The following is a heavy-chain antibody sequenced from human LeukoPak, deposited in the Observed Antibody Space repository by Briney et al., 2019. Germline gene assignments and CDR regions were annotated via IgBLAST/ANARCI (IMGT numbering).Heavy chain of an antibody. V-gene: IGHV3-7*01. J-gene: IGHJ3*02. Sequence: GGSLRLPCAASGFTFSSYWMSWVRQAPGKGLEWVANIKQDGSEKYYVDSVKGRFTISRDNAKNSLYLQMNSLRAEDTAVYYCARHRFGGSYYREDPFDIWGQGTMVTVSS. D-gene: IGHD1-26*01. CDR2: IKQDGSEK. CDR1: GFTFSSYW. CDR3: ARHRFGGSYYREDPFDI.